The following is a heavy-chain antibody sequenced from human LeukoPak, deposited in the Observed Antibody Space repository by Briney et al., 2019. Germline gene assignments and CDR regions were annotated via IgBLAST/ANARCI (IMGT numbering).Heavy chain of an antibody. D-gene: IGHD6-6*01. CDR2: IGDSGDIT. CDR1: GFTFSNYA. Sequence: GGSLGLSCAASGFTFSNYAMNWVRQAPGKGLEWVSAIGDSGDITYYADSVKGRFTISRDNSKNTLYLQMNSLRAEDTAVYYCAKGGSVSSSSFDYWGQGTVVTVSS. J-gene: IGHJ4*02. V-gene: IGHV3-23*01. CDR3: AKGGSVSSSSFDY.